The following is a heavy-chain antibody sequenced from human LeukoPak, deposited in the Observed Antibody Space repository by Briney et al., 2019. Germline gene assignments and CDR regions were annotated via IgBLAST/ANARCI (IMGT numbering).Heavy chain of an antibody. Sequence: GASVKVSCKASGYTFTSYDINWVRQATGQGLEWIGWIVVGSGNTNYAQKFQERVTITRDMSTSTAYMELSSLRSEDTAVYYCARRPRYGDYAAFDYWGQGTLVTVSS. D-gene: IGHD4-17*01. CDR2: IVVGSGNT. CDR1: GYTFTSYD. J-gene: IGHJ4*02. CDR3: ARRPRYGDYAAFDY. V-gene: IGHV1-58*02.